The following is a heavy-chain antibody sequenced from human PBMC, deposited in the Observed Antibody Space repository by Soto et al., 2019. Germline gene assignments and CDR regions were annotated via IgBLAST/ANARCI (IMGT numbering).Heavy chain of an antibody. J-gene: IGHJ6*02. V-gene: IGHV5-51*01. Sequence: GGSLKISCHGSGYTFTSYWIGWVRQMPGKGLEWVAIIYPADSNTRYSPSFRGQVTISADKSISIAYLQWSSLKASDTAIYYCARPFGMDVWGQGTTVTVSS. CDR1: GYTFTSYW. CDR2: IYPADSNT. CDR3: ARPFGMDV.